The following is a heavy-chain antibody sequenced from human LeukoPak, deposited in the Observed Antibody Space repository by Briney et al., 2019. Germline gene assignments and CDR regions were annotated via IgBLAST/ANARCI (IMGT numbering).Heavy chain of an antibody. V-gene: IGHV3-48*04. CDR1: GFTLTSDS. J-gene: IGHJ4*02. CDR3: AREGAPYFDY. Sequence: GGSLRLSCAASGFTLTSDSMNWIRQAPGKGLEWISYISSGATTTYYADSVKGRFTISRDNAKNSLYLQMNSLRAEDTAVYYCAREGAPYFDYWGQGTLVTVSS. CDR2: ISSGATTT.